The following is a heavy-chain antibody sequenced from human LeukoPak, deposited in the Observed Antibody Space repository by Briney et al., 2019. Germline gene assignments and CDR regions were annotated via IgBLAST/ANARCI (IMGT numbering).Heavy chain of an antibody. CDR2: IIPILGIA. J-gene: IGHJ5*02. D-gene: IGHD5-12*01. CDR1: GYTFTAYY. CDR3: ARDRKGYSGYDFYNWFDP. Sequence: GASVKVSCKASGYTFTAYYMHWVRQAPGQGLEWMGRIIPILGIANYAQKFQGRVTITADKSTSTAYMELSSLRSEDTAVYYCARDRKGYSGYDFYNWFDPWGQGTLVTVSS. V-gene: IGHV1-69*04.